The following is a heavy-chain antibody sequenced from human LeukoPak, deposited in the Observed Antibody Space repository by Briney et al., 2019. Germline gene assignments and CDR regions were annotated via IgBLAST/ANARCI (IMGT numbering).Heavy chain of an antibody. CDR3: GNLDTPMFY. CDR2: INSDGSST. D-gene: IGHD5-18*01. V-gene: IGHV3-74*01. Sequence: PGGSLRLSCAASGFNFNSYWMSWVRHAPGKGLVWVSRINSDGSSTSYADSVKGRFTISRDNAKNTLYLQMNSLRAEDTAVYYCGNLDTPMFYWGQGTLVTVSS. CDR1: GFNFNSYW. J-gene: IGHJ4*02.